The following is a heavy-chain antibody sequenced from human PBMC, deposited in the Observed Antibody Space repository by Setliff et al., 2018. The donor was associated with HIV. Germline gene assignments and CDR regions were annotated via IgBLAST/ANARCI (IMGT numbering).Heavy chain of an antibody. Sequence: ASVKVSCKASGYTFTSYGISWARQAPGQGLEWMGWISAYNGNTNYAQKLQGRVTMTTDTSTSTAYRELRSLRSDDTAVYYCASATRVTDDAFDIWGQGTMVTVSS. J-gene: IGHJ3*02. CDR2: ISAYNGNT. V-gene: IGHV1-18*01. CDR3: ASATRVTDDAFDI. CDR1: GYTFTSYG. D-gene: IGHD2-21*02.